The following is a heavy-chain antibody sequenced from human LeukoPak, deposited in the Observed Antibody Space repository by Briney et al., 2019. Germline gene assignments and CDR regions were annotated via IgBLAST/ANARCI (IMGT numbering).Heavy chain of an antibody. CDR3: ARAGRENMVRGGPFDY. CDR1: GGSISSGGYY. Sequence: PSETLSLTCTVSGGSISSGGYYWSWIRQHPGKGLEWIGYIYYSGSTYYNPSLKSRVTISVDTSKNQFSLKLSSVTAADTAVYYCARAGRENMVRGGPFDYWGQGTLVTVSS. J-gene: IGHJ4*02. V-gene: IGHV4-31*03. D-gene: IGHD3-10*01. CDR2: IYYSGST.